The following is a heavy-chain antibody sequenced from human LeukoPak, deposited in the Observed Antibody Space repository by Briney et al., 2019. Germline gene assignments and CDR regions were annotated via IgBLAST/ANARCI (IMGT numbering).Heavy chain of an antibody. J-gene: IGHJ4*02. CDR1: GVTCSNAL. Sequence: GGSLRLSCAASGVTCSNALRSWVRQALGKGLGWGGRIKSKTDGGTTDFAATVKGRFTISRDDSNNTSYLQMNSLKTEDTAVYYCTTDPDGGIKYFDYWGQGTLVTVSS. V-gene: IGHV3-15*01. D-gene: IGHD3-10*01. CDR3: TTDPDGGIKYFDY. CDR2: IKSKTDGGTT.